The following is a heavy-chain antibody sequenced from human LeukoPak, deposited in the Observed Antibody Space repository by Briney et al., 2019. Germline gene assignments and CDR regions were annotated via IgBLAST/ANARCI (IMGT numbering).Heavy chain of an antibody. CDR2: ISGSGGST. Sequence: GGSLRLSCAASGFTFSSYAMSWVRQAPGKGLKWVSAISGSGGSTYYADSVKGRFTISRDNSKNTLYLQMNSLRAEDTAVYYCAKDSSANSYAPASIDYWGQGTLVTVSS. CDR1: GFTFSSYA. V-gene: IGHV3-23*01. D-gene: IGHD2-2*01. J-gene: IGHJ4*02. CDR3: AKDSSANSYAPASIDY.